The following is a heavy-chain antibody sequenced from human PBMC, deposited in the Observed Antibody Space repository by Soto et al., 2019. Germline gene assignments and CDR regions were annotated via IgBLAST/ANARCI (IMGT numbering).Heavy chain of an antibody. V-gene: IGHV3-30*18. Sequence: GGSLRLSCAASGFTFSSYGMHWVRQAPGKGLEWVAVISYDGSNKYYADSVKGRFTISRDNSKNTLYLQMNSLRAEDTAVYYCEKDLATMIVVAAFDYWGQGTLVPVYS. D-gene: IGHD3-22*01. J-gene: IGHJ4*02. CDR1: GFTFSSYG. CDR2: ISYDGSNK. CDR3: EKDLATMIVVAAFDY.